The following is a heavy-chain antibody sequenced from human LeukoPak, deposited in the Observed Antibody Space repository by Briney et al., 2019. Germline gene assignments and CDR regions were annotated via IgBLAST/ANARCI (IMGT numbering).Heavy chain of an antibody. CDR2: ISWNSGSI. CDR1: GFIFNNYA. CDR3: VRDGDAYNFDF. J-gene: IGHJ4*02. D-gene: IGHD5-24*01. V-gene: IGHV3-9*01. Sequence: GGSLRLSCAGSGFIFNNYAMHWVRQPPGKGLEWVSGISWNSGSIDYADSVKGRFTISRDNARNTLSLHMISLRAEDTAVYFCVRDGDAYNFDFWGQGVLVTVSS.